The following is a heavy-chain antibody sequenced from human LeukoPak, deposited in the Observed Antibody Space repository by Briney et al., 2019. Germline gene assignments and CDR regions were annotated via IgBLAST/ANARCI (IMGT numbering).Heavy chain of an antibody. Sequence: ASVKVSCKASGYSFTSHYMHWVRQAPGQGLEWLGLINPSGSSTLYAQKFQGRVTMTRDMSTTTDYMELSSLRSEDTAVYYCAVLYEWELRAFDIWGQGTMVTVSS. CDR1: GYSFTSHY. J-gene: IGHJ3*02. V-gene: IGHV1-46*01. CDR2: INPSGSST. CDR3: AVLYEWELRAFDI. D-gene: IGHD1-26*01.